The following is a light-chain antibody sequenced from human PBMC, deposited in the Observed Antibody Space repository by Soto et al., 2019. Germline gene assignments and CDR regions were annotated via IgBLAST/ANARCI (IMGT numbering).Light chain of an antibody. V-gene: IGKV3-15*01. Sequence: EIVMTQSPATLSVSPGERATLSCRASQSVSSNLAWYQQKPAQAPRLLIYGASTRATGIPARFSGSGSGTEFTLTISSLQSEDFAAYYCQQYNNWPPTFGQGTKLEIK. CDR3: QQYNNWPPT. CDR2: GAS. J-gene: IGKJ2*01. CDR1: QSVSSN.